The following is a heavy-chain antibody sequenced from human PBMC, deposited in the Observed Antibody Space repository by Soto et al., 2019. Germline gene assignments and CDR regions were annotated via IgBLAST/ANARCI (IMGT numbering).Heavy chain of an antibody. CDR1: GFTFSDYY. CDR2: ISSSSGFT. J-gene: IGHJ4*02. CDR3: ARDLAPYRY. V-gene: IGHV3-11*05. Sequence: QVQLVESGGGLVKPGGSLRLSCAASGFTFSDYYMSWIRQAPGKGLEWVSYISSSSGFTKYADSGKGRFSISRDNAKKTLYLQMNSLRAEDTAVYYCARDLAPYRYWGQGTLVTVSA. D-gene: IGHD3-16*01.